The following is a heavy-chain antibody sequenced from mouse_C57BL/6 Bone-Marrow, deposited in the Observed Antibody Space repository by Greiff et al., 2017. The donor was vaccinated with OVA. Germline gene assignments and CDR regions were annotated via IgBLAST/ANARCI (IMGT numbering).Heavy chain of an antibody. D-gene: IGHD2-4*01. CDR3: ARWRNYDYDDGRYYFDY. Sequence: EVQLQQSGPELVKPGASVKISCKASGYTFTDYYMNWVKQSPGKSLEWIGDINPNNGGTSYNQKFKGKATLTVDKSSSTAYMELRSLTSEDSAVYYCARWRNYDYDDGRYYFDYWGQGTTLTVPS. CDR2: INPNNGGT. J-gene: IGHJ2*01. CDR1: GYTFTDYY. V-gene: IGHV1-26*01.